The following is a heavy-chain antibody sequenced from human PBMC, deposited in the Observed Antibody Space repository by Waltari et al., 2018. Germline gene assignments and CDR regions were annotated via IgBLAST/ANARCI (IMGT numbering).Heavy chain of an antibody. V-gene: IGHV3-21*01. CDR2: IIPNSIKT. CDR1: GFRFSRYT. J-gene: IGHJ4*02. CDR3: ASDPSMQHVAAGGY. Sequence: EVQVVESGGGVVKPGGSLRLSCFTSGFRFSRYTMNWVRPAPGKGLEWVSSIIPNSIKTYYLESVRGRFTISRDNARNSLYLQMDSLRVEDSAVYYCASDPSMQHVAAGGYWGQGTLVTVSS. D-gene: IGHD2-8*01.